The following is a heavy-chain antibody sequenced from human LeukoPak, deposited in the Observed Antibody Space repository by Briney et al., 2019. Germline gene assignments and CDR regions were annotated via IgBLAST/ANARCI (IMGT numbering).Heavy chain of an antibody. D-gene: IGHD5-18*01. Sequence: GGSLRLSCAASGFTFSSYAMSWVRQAPGKGLEWVSAISGSGGSTYYADSVKGRFTISRDNSKNTLYLQMNSLRVEDTAMYYCASLDTAKQPLANHWGQGTLVTVSS. J-gene: IGHJ5*02. CDR3: ASLDTAKQPLANH. CDR2: ISGSGGST. CDR1: GFTFSSYA. V-gene: IGHV3-23*01.